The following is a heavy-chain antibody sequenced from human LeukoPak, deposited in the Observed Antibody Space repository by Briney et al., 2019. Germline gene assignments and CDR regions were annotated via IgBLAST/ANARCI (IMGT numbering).Heavy chain of an antibody. CDR3: AKEPTSYSSGWYFHH. V-gene: IGHV3-30*18. J-gene: IGHJ1*01. CDR1: GFIFTNYG. Sequence: PWRSLRLSCAASGFIFTNYGMHWVRQAPGKGLEWVAVISHDGTTKFYADSVKGRFTISRDNSKNTLDLQMYSLRAEDTAVYYCAKEPTSYSSGWYFHHWGQGTLVTVSS. D-gene: IGHD6-25*01. CDR2: ISHDGTTK.